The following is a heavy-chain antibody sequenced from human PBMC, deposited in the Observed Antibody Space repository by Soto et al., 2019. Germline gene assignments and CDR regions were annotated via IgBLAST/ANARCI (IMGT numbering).Heavy chain of an antibody. J-gene: IGHJ6*02. CDR3: ARAGGSYGYYYYYGMDV. CDR1: GYTFTSYD. V-gene: IGHV1-8*01. Sequence: ASVKVSCKASGYTFTSYDINWVRQATGQGLEWMGWMNPNSGNTGYAQKFQGRVTMTRNTSISTAYMELSSLRSEDTAVYYCARAGGSYGYYYYYGMDVWGQGTTVTVSS. D-gene: IGHD5-18*01. CDR2: MNPNSGNT.